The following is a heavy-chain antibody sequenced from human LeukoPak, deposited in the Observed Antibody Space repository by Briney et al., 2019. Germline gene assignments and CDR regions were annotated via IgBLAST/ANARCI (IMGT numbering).Heavy chain of an antibody. CDR2: ISGSGGST. D-gene: IGHD3-22*01. Sequence: GGSLRLSCAASGFTFSSYAMSWVRQAPGKGLEWVSAISGSGGSTYYADSVKGRFTISRDNSKNTLYLQMNSLKTEDTAIYYCTTLSNYYDSNGYFSGGSYWGQGTLVTVSS. J-gene: IGHJ4*02. CDR3: TTLSNYYDSNGYFSGGSY. CDR1: GFTFSSYA. V-gene: IGHV3-23*01.